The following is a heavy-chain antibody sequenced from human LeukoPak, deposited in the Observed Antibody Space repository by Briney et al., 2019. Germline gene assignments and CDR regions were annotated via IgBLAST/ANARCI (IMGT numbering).Heavy chain of an antibody. D-gene: IGHD4-23*01. CDR2: INHSGST. CDR1: GGSFSGYY. V-gene: IGHV4-34*01. CDR3: ARGLFTMVVTRYFQH. Sequence: PSETLSLTCAVYGGSFSGYYWSWIRQPPGKGLEWIGEINHSGSTNYNPSLKSRVTISVDTSKNQFSLKLSSVTAADTAVYYCARGLFTMVVTRYFQHWGQGTLVTVSS. J-gene: IGHJ1*01.